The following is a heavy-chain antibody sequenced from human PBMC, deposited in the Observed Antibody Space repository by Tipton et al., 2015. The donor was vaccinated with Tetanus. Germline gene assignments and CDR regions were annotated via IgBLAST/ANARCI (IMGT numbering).Heavy chain of an antibody. CDR3: ARDRRDFAYDSRGFYSPLYYFDN. Sequence: TLSLTCTVSGGSISSDAHYWSWIRQAPGKGLEWLGHISHSGTTNYNPSLMSRVTLSLDTARGQFSLKLTSVTAVDAAVYFCARDRRDFAYDSRGFYSPLYYFDNWGQGVRVTVSS. J-gene: IGHJ4*02. CDR1: GGSISSDAHY. CDR2: ISHSGTT. V-gene: IGHV4-30-4*01. D-gene: IGHD3-22*01.